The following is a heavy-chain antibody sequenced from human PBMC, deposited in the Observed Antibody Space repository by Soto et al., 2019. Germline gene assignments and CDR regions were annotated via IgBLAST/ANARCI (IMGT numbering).Heavy chain of an antibody. CDR3: ARGGYDSSGYYLFFDY. J-gene: IGHJ4*02. CDR1: GGSIGSSSYY. V-gene: IGHV4-39*01. Sequence: PSETLSLTCTVSGGSIGSSSYYWGWIRQPPGKGLEWIGSIYYSGSTYYNPSLKSRVTISVDTSKNQFSLKLSSVTAADTAVYYCARGGYDSSGYYLFFDYWGQGTLVTVSS. CDR2: IYYSGST. D-gene: IGHD3-22*01.